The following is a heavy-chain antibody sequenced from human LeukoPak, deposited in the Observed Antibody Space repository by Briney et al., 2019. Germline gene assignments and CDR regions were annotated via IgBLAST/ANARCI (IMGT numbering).Heavy chain of an antibody. CDR1: GFTVSSNY. Sequence: GGSLRLSCAASGFTVSSNYMSWVRQAPGKGLEWVSVIYSGGSTYYADSVKGRFTISRDNSKNTPYLQMNSLRAEDTAVYYCAKEVFRYGYHGLDVWGQGTTVTVSS. CDR3: AKEVFRYGYHGLDV. J-gene: IGHJ6*02. D-gene: IGHD2-15*01. CDR2: IYSGGST. V-gene: IGHV3-53*01.